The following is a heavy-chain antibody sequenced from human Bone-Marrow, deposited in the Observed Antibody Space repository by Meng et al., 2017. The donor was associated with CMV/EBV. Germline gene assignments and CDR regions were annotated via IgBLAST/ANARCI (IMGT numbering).Heavy chain of an antibody. Sequence: SDTLSLTCTVSGGSISSSRYYWGWIRQPPGKGLEWIGYIDYSGSTNYNPSLKSRVTISVDTSKNQSSPKLSSVTAADTAVYYCARERDGGWFDYWGQGTRVTVSS. D-gene: IGHD6-19*01. CDR2: IDYSGST. CDR3: ARERDGGWFDY. J-gene: IGHJ4*02. V-gene: IGHV4-61*01. CDR1: GGSISSSRYY.